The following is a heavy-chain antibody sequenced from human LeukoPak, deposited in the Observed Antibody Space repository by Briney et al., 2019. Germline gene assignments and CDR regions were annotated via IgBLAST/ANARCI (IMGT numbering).Heavy chain of an antibody. CDR1: GGSVSSGSYY. CDR3: ARDSRGYLDY. CDR2: IYYSGST. J-gene: IGHJ4*02. Sequence: SETLSLTCTVSGGSVSSGSYYWSWIRQPPGKGLEWIGYIYYSGSTNYNPSLKSRVTISVDTSKNQFPLKLSSVTAADTAVYYYARDSRGYLDYWGQGTLVTVSS. V-gene: IGHV4-61*01.